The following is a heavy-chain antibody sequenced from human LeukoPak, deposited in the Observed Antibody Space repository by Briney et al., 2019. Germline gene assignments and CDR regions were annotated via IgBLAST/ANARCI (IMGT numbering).Heavy chain of an antibody. CDR3: AKEPQYSNYDWVDP. Sequence: PGGSLRLSCAASGFTFSSYAMHWGRQAPGKGLEWVAVILYDGSNKYYADSVKGRFTTSRDNSKNTLYLQMNSLRAEDTAVYYGAKEPQYSNYDWVDPWGQGTLVTVSS. CDR1: GFTFSSYA. D-gene: IGHD4-11*01. V-gene: IGHV3-30*04. J-gene: IGHJ5*02. CDR2: ILYDGSNK.